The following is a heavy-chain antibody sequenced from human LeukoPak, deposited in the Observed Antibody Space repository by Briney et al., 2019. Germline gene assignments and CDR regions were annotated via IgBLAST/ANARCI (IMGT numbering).Heavy chain of an antibody. V-gene: IGHV4-59*11. J-gene: IGHJ4*02. Sequence: SETLSLTCSVSGASISSHYWSWIRQPPGKGLEWIGYIHYSGSTNYNPSLKSRVTISVDTSKNQFSLKLSSVTAADTAVYYCARAKRWLQTFDYWGQGTLATVSS. D-gene: IGHD5-24*01. CDR3: ARAKRWLQTFDY. CDR2: IHYSGST. CDR1: GASISSHY.